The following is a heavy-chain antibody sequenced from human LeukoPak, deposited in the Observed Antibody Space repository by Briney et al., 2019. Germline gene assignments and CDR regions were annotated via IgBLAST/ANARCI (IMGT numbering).Heavy chain of an antibody. CDR1: GGSISSYY. Sequence: PSETLSLTCTVSGGSISSYYWSWIRQPPGKGLEWIGYIYYSGSTNYNPSLKSRVTISVDTSKNQFSLKLSSVTAADTAVYYCARASGSYPYDAFDTWGQGTMVTVSS. CDR2: IYYSGST. J-gene: IGHJ3*02. V-gene: IGHV4-59*01. CDR3: ARASGSYPYDAFDT. D-gene: IGHD1-26*01.